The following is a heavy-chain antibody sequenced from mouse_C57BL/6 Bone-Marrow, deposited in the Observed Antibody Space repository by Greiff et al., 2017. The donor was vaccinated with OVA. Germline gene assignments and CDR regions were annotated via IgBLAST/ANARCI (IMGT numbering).Heavy chain of an antibody. Sequence: QVQLQQPGAELVKPGASVKMSCKASGYTFTSYWITWVKQRPGQGLEWIGDIYPGSGRTNFNEKFKSKATLTVDTSSSTAYTQLSSLTSEDSAVYYCAKKGLLWLRRGFDYWGQGTTLTVST. CDR1: GYTFTSYW. V-gene: IGHV1-55*01. D-gene: IGHD2-2*01. CDR2: IYPGSGRT. CDR3: AKKGLLWLRRGFDY. J-gene: IGHJ2*01.